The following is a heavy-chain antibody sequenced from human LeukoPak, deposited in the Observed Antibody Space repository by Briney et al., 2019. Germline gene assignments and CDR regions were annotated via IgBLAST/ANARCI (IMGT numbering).Heavy chain of an antibody. CDR3: ARCPSWSGYSFDY. CDR1: GGSISSYY. Sequence: PSETLSLTCTVSGGSISSYYWTWLRQPPRKGLEWIGYIFYTGSANYNPSLKSRVTISVDTSKNQFSLKLSSVTAADTAVYYCARCPSWSGYSFDYWGQGTLVTVPS. J-gene: IGHJ4*02. CDR2: IFYTGSA. D-gene: IGHD3-3*01. V-gene: IGHV4-59*01.